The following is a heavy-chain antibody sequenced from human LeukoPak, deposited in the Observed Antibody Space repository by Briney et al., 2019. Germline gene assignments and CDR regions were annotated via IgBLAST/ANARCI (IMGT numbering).Heavy chain of an antibody. CDR1: GYSFTSYW. V-gene: IGHV5-51*01. J-gene: IGHJ6*02. CDR3: ARRSSTVTPVVDV. CDR2: IYPGDSDT. Sequence: GESLKISCKCSGYSFTSYWIGWVRPMPGKGLEWMGIIYPGDSDTRYSPSLQGQVTISADKSISTAYLQWSSLKASDTAMYYCARRSSTVTPVVDVWGQGTTVTVSS. D-gene: IGHD4-17*01.